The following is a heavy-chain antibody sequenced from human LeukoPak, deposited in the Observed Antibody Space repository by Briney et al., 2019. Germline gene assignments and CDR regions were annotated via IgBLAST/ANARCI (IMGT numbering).Heavy chain of an antibody. CDR1: GYTFTGYY. D-gene: IGHD2-21*02. J-gene: IGHJ6*03. CDR3: ARDGDCGGDCYARGGYYYYYYMDV. Sequence: GASVKVSCKASGYTFTGYYMHWVRQAPGQGLEWMGWINPNSGGTNYAQKFQGRVTMTRDTSISTAYMELSRLRSDDTDVYYCARDGDCGGDCYARGGYYYYYYMDVWGKGTTVTVSS. CDR2: INPNSGGT. V-gene: IGHV1-2*02.